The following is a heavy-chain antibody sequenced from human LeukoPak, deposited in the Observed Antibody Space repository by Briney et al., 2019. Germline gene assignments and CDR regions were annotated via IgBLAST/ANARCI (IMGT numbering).Heavy chain of an antibody. J-gene: IGHJ4*02. CDR1: GFTFSSYA. Sequence: GGSLRLSCAASGFTFSSYAMSWVRQAPGKGLEWVSAISGSGGSTYYADSVKGRFTISRDNSKNTLYLQMNSLRAEDTAVYYCAKDRIHSSGWYDIDYWGQGTLATVSS. V-gene: IGHV3-23*01. CDR2: ISGSGGST. D-gene: IGHD6-19*01. CDR3: AKDRIHSSGWYDIDY.